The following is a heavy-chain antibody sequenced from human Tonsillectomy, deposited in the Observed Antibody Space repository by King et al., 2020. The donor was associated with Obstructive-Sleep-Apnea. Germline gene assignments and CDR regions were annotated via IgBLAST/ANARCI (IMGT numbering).Heavy chain of an antibody. CDR3: ATVLGGNSDGDAFDI. V-gene: IGHV4-39*01. CDR2: IYYSGST. CDR1: GGSISSSSYY. Sequence: QLQESGPGLVKPSETLSLTCTVSGGSISSSSYYWGWIRQPPGKGLEWIGSIYYSGSTYYNPSLKSRVTISVDTSKKQFSLKLSSVTAADTAVYYCATVLGGNSDGDAFDIWGQGTTVTVSS. J-gene: IGHJ3*02. D-gene: IGHD4-23*01.